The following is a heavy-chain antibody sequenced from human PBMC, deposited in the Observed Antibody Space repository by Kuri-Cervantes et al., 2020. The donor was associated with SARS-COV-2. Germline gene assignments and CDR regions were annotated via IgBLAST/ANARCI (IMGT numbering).Heavy chain of an antibody. V-gene: IGHV3-30-3*01. Sequence: GESLKISCAASGFTFRSHAMHWVRQAPGKGLEWVAVISYDGSNKYYADSVKGRFTISRDNSKNTLYLQMNSLRAEDTAVYYCARDKKWELLLFLFDYWGQGTPVTVSS. J-gene: IGHJ4*02. CDR3: ARDKKWELLLFLFDY. CDR1: GFTFRSHA. CDR2: ISYDGSNK. D-gene: IGHD1-26*01.